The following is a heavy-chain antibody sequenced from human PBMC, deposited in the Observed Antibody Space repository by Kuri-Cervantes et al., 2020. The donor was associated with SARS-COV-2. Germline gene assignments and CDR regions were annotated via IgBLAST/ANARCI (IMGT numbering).Heavy chain of an antibody. Sequence: SVKVSCKASGTAFSSFAINWVRQAPGQGLEWMGGTIPIFGSPIYAQKFQGRLSITADESTSSVHMELSSLSSQNTAIYYCASRMGDLTSYTWYKWFDPWGQGTLVTVSS. J-gene: IGHJ5*02. D-gene: IGHD3-16*01. V-gene: IGHV1-69*13. CDR2: TIPIFGSP. CDR1: GTAFSSFA. CDR3: ASRMGDLTSYTWYKWFDP.